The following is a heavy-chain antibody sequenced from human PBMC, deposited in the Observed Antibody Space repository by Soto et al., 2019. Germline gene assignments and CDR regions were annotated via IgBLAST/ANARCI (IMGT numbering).Heavy chain of an antibody. CDR2: VSGPSGHT. CDR3: ATDDYADSWRNFAP. CDR1: AYRVMSIG. D-gene: IGHD4-17*01. V-gene: IGHV1-18*01. Sequence: QIQLVQSGAEVKEPGTSVTVSCKASAYRVMSIGFSWVLQAPGQGLEWLGWVSGPSGHTHYAEEFQGRVTMTRDTSTATVYMELRSLTSDDTAMYCFATDDYADSWRNFAPWVQGTQVTVSS. J-gene: IGHJ5*02.